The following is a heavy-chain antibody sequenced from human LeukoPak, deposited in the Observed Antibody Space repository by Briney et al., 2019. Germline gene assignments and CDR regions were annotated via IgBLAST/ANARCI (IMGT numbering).Heavy chain of an antibody. CDR2: ITRTSNII. J-gene: IGHJ4*02. D-gene: IGHD6-6*01. CDR1: GFSFSTYS. Sequence: GGSLRLSCAASGFSFSTYSMNWVRQAPGKGLEWISYITRTSNIIYQADSVKGRFTISRDNAKNSLYLQMNSLRAEDTAVYYCARAKSAPKYYFDYWGQGTLVTVSS. V-gene: IGHV3-48*01. CDR3: ARAKSAPKYYFDY.